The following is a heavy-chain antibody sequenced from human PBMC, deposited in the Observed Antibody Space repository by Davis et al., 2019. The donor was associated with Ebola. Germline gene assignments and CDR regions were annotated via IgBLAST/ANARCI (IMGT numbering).Heavy chain of an antibody. J-gene: IGHJ3*02. CDR2: ISAYNGNT. V-gene: IGHV1-18*01. CDR1: GYTFTSYA. CDR3: ARTSIVGTTTTASDI. Sequence: AASVKVSCKASGYTFTSYAINWVRQASGQGLEWMGWISAYNGNTNYAQKVQGRVTMTTDTSTGTAYLDLRSLRSDDTAVYFCARTSIVGTTTTASDIWGQGTLVTVSS. D-gene: IGHD1-26*01.